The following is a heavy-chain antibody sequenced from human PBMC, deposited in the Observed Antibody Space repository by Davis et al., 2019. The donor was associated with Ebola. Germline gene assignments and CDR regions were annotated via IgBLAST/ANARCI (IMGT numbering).Heavy chain of an antibody. V-gene: IGHV3-21*01. CDR2: ISSSSSYI. Sequence: PGGSLRLSCAASGFTFSSYSMNWVRQAPGKGLEWVSSISSSSSYIYYADSVKGRFTISRDNAKNSLYLQMNSLRAEDTAVYYCARDGKWDIVATIKGDAFDIWGQGTMVTVSS. CDR3: ARDGKWDIVATIKGDAFDI. J-gene: IGHJ3*02. D-gene: IGHD5-12*01. CDR1: GFTFSSYS.